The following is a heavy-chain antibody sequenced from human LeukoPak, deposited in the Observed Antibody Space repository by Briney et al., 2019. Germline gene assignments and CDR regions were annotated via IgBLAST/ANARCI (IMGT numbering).Heavy chain of an antibody. V-gene: IGHV3-48*04. CDR2: ISSTGSTV. D-gene: IGHD3-22*01. CDR3: ARETDSPLFDY. CDR1: GFAFSAYS. Sequence: ALRLYCATSGFAFSAYSMNLVRQAPRKRLELVSYISSTGSTVFYADSVKCRFTISRDNAKNSLFLQMNSLTPEASAVYYCARETDSPLFDYWGQGTLVTVSS. J-gene: IGHJ4*02.